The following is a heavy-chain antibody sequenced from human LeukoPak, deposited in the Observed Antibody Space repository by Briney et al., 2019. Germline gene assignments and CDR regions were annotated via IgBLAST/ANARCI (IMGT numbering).Heavy chain of an antibody. CDR2: IKQDGSEK. CDR1: GFTFGTYW. V-gene: IGHV3-7*01. D-gene: IGHD2-21*02. J-gene: IGHJ3*02. Sequence: PGGSLRLSCAASGFTFGTYWMAWVRQAPGKGLEWVAIIKQDGSEKKSVDSVKGRFTISRDNAKNTLYLQMNSLSVEDTAVYYCASLVVTDDWAFDIWGQGTMVTVSS. CDR3: ASLVVTDDWAFDI.